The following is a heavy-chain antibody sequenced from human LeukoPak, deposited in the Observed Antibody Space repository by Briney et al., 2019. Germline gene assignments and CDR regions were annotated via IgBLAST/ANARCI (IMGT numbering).Heavy chain of an antibody. CDR2: ISSTSNYI. J-gene: IGHJ4*02. CDR3: AREFSGSNYGFPFDY. D-gene: IGHD1-26*01. V-gene: IGHV3-21*01. CDR1: GFSFNTYT. Sequence: PGGSLRLSCAASGFSFNTYTMNWVRQAPGKGLEWVSSISSTSNYIYYADSVKGRFTISRDNAKNSLYLQMNSLRAEDTAVYYCAREFSGSNYGFPFDYWGQGTLVTVSS.